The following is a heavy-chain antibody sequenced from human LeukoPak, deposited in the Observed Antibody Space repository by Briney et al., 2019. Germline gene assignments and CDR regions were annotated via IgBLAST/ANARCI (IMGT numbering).Heavy chain of an antibody. J-gene: IGHJ4*02. D-gene: IGHD4-17*01. V-gene: IGHV3-21*01. CDR2: ISSSSSYI. Sequence: GGSLRLSCAASGFTFSDHYMDWVRQAPGKGLEWVSSISSSSSYIYYADSVKGRFTISRDNAKNSLYLQMNSLRAEDTAVYYCARGDYASNSGFDYWGQGTLVTVSS. CDR3: ARGDYASNSGFDY. CDR1: GFTFSDHY.